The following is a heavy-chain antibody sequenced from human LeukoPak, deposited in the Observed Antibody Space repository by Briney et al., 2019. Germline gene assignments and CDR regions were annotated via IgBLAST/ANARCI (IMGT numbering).Heavy chain of an antibody. J-gene: IGHJ4*02. V-gene: IGHV3-48*01. D-gene: IGHD2-2*01. Sequence: GGSLRLSCAASGFTFSSYSMNWVRQAPGKGLEWVSYISSSSTIYYADSVKGRFTISRDNAKNSLYLQMNSLRAEDTAVYYCARAPLGYCSSTSCYGGWFDYWGQGTLVTVSS. CDR1: GFTFSSYS. CDR2: ISSSSTI. CDR3: ARAPLGYCSSTSCYGGWFDY.